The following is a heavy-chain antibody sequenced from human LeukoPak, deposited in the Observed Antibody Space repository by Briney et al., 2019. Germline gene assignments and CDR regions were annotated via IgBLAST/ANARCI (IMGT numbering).Heavy chain of an antibody. CDR3: ARGRDIAAAGPVFDY. J-gene: IGHJ4*02. V-gene: IGHV4-30-4*01. CDR1: GGSISSGDYY. D-gene: IGHD6-13*01. Sequence: SETLSLTCTVSGGSISSGDYYWSWIRQTPGKGLEWIGYIYYSGSTYYNPSLKSRVTISVDTSKNQFSLKLSSVTDADTAVYYCARGRDIAAAGPVFDYWGQGTLVTVSS. CDR2: IYYSGST.